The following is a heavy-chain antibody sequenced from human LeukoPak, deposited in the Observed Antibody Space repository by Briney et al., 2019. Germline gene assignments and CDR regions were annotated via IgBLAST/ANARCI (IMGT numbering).Heavy chain of an antibody. D-gene: IGHD6-6*01. CDR2: INSDGIGS. CDR3: ARFASPRFDP. CDR1: GFTFRTYW. V-gene: IGHV3-74*01. J-gene: IGHJ5*02. Sequence: GGSLRLSCAASGFTFRTYWMHWVRQSPGKGLVWVSRINSDGIGSSYADSVKGRFTISRDNAKNSLYLQMNSLRAEDTAVYYCARFASPRFDPWGQGTLVTVSS.